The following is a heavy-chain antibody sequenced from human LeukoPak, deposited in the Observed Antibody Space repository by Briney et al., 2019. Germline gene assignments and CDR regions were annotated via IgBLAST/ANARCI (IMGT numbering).Heavy chain of an antibody. V-gene: IGHV3-33*08. D-gene: IGHD1-1*01. CDR3: ARDPAGSGFAFDS. Sequence: GGSLRLSCAASGFTFSSYAMHWVRQAPGKGLEWVAFIWSDGSNKYYADSVKGRFTISRDNSEDTLYLQMNSLRVEDTAVYYCARDPAGSGFAFDSWGQGALVTVSS. J-gene: IGHJ4*02. CDR2: IWSDGSNK. CDR1: GFTFSSYA.